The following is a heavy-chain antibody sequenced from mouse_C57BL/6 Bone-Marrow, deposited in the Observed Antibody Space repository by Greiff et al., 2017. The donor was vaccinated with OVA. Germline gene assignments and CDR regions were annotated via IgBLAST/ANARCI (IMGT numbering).Heavy chain of an antibody. J-gene: IGHJ1*03. CDR3: ARRAYYYGSSYWYFDV. D-gene: IGHD1-1*01. V-gene: IGHV1-50*01. CDR2: IDPSDSYT. CDR1: GYTFTSYW. Sequence: QVQLQQPGAELVKPGASVKLSCKASGYTFTSYWMQWVKQRPGQGLEWIGEIDPSDSYTNYNQKFKGKATLTVDTSSSPAYMQLSSLTSEDSAVYYCARRAYYYGSSYWYFDVWGTGTTVTVSS.